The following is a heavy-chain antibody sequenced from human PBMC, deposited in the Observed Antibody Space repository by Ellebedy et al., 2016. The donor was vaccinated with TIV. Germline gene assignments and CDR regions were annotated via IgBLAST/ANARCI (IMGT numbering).Heavy chain of an antibody. CDR3: ARGEGWIDN. V-gene: IGHV3-7*04. CDR1: GFTFNSYS. Sequence: GESLKISCAASGFTFNSYSMNWVRQAPGKGLECVANINSDGSKKNYVDSVKGRFTISRDNTKNSLSLQMNSLRAEDTAVYYCARGEGWIDNWGQGTLVTVSS. D-gene: IGHD5-24*01. J-gene: IGHJ4*02. CDR2: INSDGSKK.